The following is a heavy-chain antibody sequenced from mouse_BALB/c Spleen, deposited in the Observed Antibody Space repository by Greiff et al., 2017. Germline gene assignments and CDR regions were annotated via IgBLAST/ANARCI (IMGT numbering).Heavy chain of an antibody. D-gene: IGHD1-1*01. Sequence: LQQPGSELVRPGASVKLSCKASGYTFTSYWMHWVKQRHGQGLEWIGNIYPGSGSTNYDEKFKSKGTLTVDTSSSTAYMHLSSLTSEDSAVYYCTRYYGSSYYFDYWGQGTTLTVSS. V-gene: IGHV1S22*01. CDR3: TRYYGSSYYFDY. CDR2: IYPGSGST. CDR1: GYTFTSYW. J-gene: IGHJ2*01.